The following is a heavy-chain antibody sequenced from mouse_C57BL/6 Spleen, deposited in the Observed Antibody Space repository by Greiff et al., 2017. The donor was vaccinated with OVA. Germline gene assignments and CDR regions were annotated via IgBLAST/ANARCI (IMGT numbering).Heavy chain of an antibody. CDR2: IHPNSGST. V-gene: IGHV1-64*01. CDR3: ARILWDAFAY. Sequence: VQLQQPGAELVKPGASVKLSCKASGYTFTRYWMHWVQQSPGKGLEWIGMIHPNSGSTNYNEKFKSKATLTVDKSSSTAYMQLSSLTTEDSAVYDCARILWDAFAYWGQGTLVTVSA. J-gene: IGHJ3*01. D-gene: IGHD4-1*01. CDR1: GYTFTRYW.